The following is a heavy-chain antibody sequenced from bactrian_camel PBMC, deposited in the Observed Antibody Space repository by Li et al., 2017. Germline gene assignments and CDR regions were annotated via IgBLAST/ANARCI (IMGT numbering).Heavy chain of an antibody. CDR2: INKGGSST. J-gene: IGHJ4*01. V-gene: IGHV3S31*01. CDR3: SAVTRVELIVPGGW. D-gene: IGHD5*01. CDR1: GFRFSSSA. Sequence: DVQLVESGGGLVQPGGSLRLSCAASGFRFSSSAMVWARQAPGKGLEWVSTINKGGSSTYYADSVKGQFTISGDNAKNTLYLQMNSLKPEDTAMYYCSAVTRVELIVPGGWWGQGTQVTVS.